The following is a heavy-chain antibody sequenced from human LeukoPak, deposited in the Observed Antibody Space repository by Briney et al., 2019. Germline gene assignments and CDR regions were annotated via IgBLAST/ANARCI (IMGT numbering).Heavy chain of an antibody. D-gene: IGHD3-9*01. V-gene: IGHV1-2*02. J-gene: IGHJ4*02. CDR2: INPNSGGT. CDR3: ARVRPLRYFDWSENYFDY. CDR1: GGTFSSYA. Sequence: ASVKVSCKASGGTFSSYAISWVRQAPGQGLEWMGGINPNSGGTNYAQKFQGRVTMTRDTSISTAYMELSRLRSDDTAVYYCARVRPLRYFDWSENYFDYWGQGTLVTVSS.